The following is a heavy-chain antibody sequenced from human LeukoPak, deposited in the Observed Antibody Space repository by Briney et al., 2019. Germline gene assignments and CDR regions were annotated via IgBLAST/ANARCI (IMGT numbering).Heavy chain of an antibody. D-gene: IGHD3-10*01. CDR3: ARVRFGESSDWSFDL. J-gene: IGHJ2*01. CDR1: DDSISSGGYS. Sequence: SETLSLTCTVSDDSISSGGYSWSWIRQPPGKGLEWIGYIYYSGSTNYNPSLKSRVTISVDTSKNQFSLKLSSVTAADTAVYYCARVRFGESSDWSFDLWGRGTLVTVSS. CDR2: IYYSGST. V-gene: IGHV4-61*08.